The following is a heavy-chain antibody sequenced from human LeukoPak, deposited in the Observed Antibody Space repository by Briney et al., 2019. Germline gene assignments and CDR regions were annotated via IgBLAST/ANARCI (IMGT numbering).Heavy chain of an antibody. J-gene: IGHJ4*02. Sequence: PGGSLRLSCAASGFTFSSYSMNWVRQAPGKGLEWVSSISSSSSYIYYADSVKGRFTISRDNAKNSLYLQMNSLRAEDTAVYYCARDNCSGGSCYPDLDYWGQGTLVTVSS. CDR3: ARDNCSGGSCYPDLDY. CDR1: GFTFSSYS. CDR2: ISSSSSYI. V-gene: IGHV3-21*01. D-gene: IGHD2-15*01.